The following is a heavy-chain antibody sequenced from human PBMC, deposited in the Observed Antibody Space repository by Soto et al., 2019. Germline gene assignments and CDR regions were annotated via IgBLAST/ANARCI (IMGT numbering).Heavy chain of an antibody. J-gene: IGHJ3*02. CDR2: ISAYNGNT. D-gene: IGHD1-7*01. Sequence: QVQLVQSGAEVKKPGASVKVSCKASGYSFTSYGISWVRQAPGQGLEWMGWISAYNGNTNYAQKLQGRVTMTTDTTTSTAYMELRSPRSDDTAGYYCARLRGNYSDPPAFDIWGQGTMVTVSP. V-gene: IGHV1-18*01. CDR3: ARLRGNYSDPPAFDI. CDR1: GYSFTSYG.